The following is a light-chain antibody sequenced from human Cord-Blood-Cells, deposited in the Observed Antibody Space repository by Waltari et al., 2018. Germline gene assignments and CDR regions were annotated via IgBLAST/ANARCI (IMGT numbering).Light chain of an antibody. Sequence: QSALTQPASVSGSPGQSITLSFTGTSSDVGGYNYVSWYQQHPGKAPKLMIYDVSKRPSGVSNRFSGSKSGNTASLTISELQAEDEAEYYCSSYTSSSTWVFGGGTKLTVL. CDR2: DVS. V-gene: IGLV2-14*01. CDR3: SSYTSSSTWV. CDR1: SSDVGGYNY. J-gene: IGLJ3*02.